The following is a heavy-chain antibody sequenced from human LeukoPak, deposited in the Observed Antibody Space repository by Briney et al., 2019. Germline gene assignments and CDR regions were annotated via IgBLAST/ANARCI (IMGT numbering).Heavy chain of an antibody. J-gene: IGHJ5*02. D-gene: IGHD6-19*01. CDR1: GFTFSSYA. Sequence: GGSLRLSCAASGFTFSSYAMSWVRQAPGEGLEWVSAISGSGGSTYYADSVKGRFTISRDNSKNTLYLQMNSLRAEDTAVYYCAKSTSRIAVADWFDPWGQGTLVTVSS. CDR2: ISGSGGST. CDR3: AKSTSRIAVADWFDP. V-gene: IGHV3-23*01.